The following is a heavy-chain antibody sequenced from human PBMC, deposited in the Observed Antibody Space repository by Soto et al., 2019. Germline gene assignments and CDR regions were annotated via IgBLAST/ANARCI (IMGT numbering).Heavy chain of an antibody. CDR3: ARSLYCISTSCYTNWFDP. D-gene: IGHD2-2*02. CDR1: GGTFSSYA. CDR2: IIPIFGTA. J-gene: IGHJ5*02. Sequence: QVQLVQSGAEVKKPRSSVKVSCKASGGTFSSYAISWVRQAPGQGLEWMGGIIPIFGTANYAQKFQGRVTITADESTSTAYMELSSLRSEDTAVYYCARSLYCISTSCYTNWFDPWGQGTLVTVSS. V-gene: IGHV1-69*12.